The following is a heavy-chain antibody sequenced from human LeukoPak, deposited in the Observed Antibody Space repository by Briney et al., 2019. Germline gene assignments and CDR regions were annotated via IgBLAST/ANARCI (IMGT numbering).Heavy chain of an antibody. V-gene: IGHV3-9*01. D-gene: IGHD2-21*01. CDR3: AKDFMGEAFGRFDP. Sequence: GGSLRLSCAASGFTFDDYAMHWVRQAPGKGLEWVSGISWNSGSIGYADSVKGRFTISRDNAKNSLYLQMNSLRAEDTALYYCAKDFMGEAFGRFDPWGQGTLVTVSS. CDR1: GFTFDDYA. J-gene: IGHJ5*02. CDR2: ISWNSGSI.